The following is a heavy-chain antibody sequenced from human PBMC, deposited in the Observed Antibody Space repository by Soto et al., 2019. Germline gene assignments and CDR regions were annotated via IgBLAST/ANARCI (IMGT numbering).Heavy chain of an antibody. CDR2: ISGSGST. Sequence: GGSLRLSCAASGFTFSSYAMSWVRQAPGKGLEWVSAISGSGSTYYADSVKGRFTISRDNSKNTLYLQMNSLRAEDTAVYYCAKDPGAYSSGWYGWFDPWGQGTLVTVSS. D-gene: IGHD6-19*01. CDR1: GFTFSSYA. CDR3: AKDPGAYSSGWYGWFDP. J-gene: IGHJ5*02. V-gene: IGHV3-23*01.